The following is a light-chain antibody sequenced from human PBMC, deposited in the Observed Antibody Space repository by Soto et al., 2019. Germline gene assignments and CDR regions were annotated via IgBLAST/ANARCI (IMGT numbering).Light chain of an antibody. Sequence: DSQITQSPSSLSASVGDRVKINCRASQSITSYLNWYQQKKGKAPKLLIYAASSLQSGVPSRFSGSGYGTDFNLTISSLQTEDFATHFCQQSYSSPWTFGQGTKVDIK. CDR3: QQSYSSPWT. J-gene: IGKJ1*01. CDR2: AAS. V-gene: IGKV1-39*01. CDR1: QSITSY.